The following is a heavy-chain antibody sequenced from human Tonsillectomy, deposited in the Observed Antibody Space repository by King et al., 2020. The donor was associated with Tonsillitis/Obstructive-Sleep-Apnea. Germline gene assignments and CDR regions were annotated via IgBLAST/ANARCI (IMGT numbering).Heavy chain of an antibody. CDR3: AHYNSGWNFKA. Sequence: VQLVESGGGLVKPGGSLRLSCRGSGFIFTNAWLGWVRQAPGKGLEWVGRIRNKGDGGTTDYAAPVKGRFTISRDDSKDTLYLQMNSLKNDDTAVYFCAHYNSGWNFKAWGQGTLVTVSS. V-gene: IGHV3-15*01. J-gene: IGHJ5*02. CDR2: IRNKGDGGTT. CDR1: GFIFTNAW. D-gene: IGHD6-19*01.